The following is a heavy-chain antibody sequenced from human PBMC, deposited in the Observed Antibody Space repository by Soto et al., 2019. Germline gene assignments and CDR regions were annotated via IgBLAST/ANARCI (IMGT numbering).Heavy chain of an antibody. CDR1: GFPFSSTS. Sequence: GGPLSLSCASSGFPFSSTSLHWVRHAPGKELEWVSYISSSSSTIYYADSVKGRFTISRDNAKNSLYLQMNSLRDEDTVVYYCAREGQQLPYYYYYGMDVWGQGTTVTVSS. J-gene: IGHJ6*02. CDR2: ISSSSSTI. CDR3: AREGQQLPYYYYYGMDV. D-gene: IGHD6-13*01. V-gene: IGHV3-48*02.